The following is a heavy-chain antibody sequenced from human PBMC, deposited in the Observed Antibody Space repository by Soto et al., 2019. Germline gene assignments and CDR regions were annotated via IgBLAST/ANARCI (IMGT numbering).Heavy chain of an antibody. D-gene: IGHD3-16*02. CDR3: AKGSGGRYLQPLDH. Sequence: SRRLSWSGSGFSSPEYAIHCVRQAPRRGWVGGTGLSWNSGGKGYAESVRGRFVISRDNDKSSVYLEMNNLRPEDTAVYFCAKGSGGRYLQPLDHLGQGTLVTVS. V-gene: IGHV3-9*02. J-gene: IGHJ4*02. CDR2: LSWNSGGK. CDR1: GFSSPEYA.